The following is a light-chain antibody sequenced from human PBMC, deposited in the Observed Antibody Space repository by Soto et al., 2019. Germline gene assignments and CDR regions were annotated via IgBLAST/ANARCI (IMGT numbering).Light chain of an antibody. V-gene: IGKV2-28*01. CDR3: MQARETPLT. CDR1: QSLLHDNGFNF. CDR2: LGS. Sequence: DIVMTQSPLFLSVTPGEPASISCRSSQSLLHDNGFNFLNWYLQKHGQSPQLLISLGSSRASGVPDRFSGSASGRDFTLLISRVEAEDVGVFYCMQARETPLTFGGGTKVEIK. J-gene: IGKJ4*01.